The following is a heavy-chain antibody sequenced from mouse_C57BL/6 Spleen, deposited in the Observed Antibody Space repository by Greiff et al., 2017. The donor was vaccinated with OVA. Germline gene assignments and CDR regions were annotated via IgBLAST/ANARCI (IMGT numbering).Heavy chain of an antibody. CDR3: TRGVYYYGSSPSWFAY. V-gene: IGHV1-15*01. D-gene: IGHD1-1*01. J-gene: IGHJ3*01. CDR1: GYTFTDYE. CDR2: IDPETGGT. Sequence: QVQLQQSGAELVRPGASVTLSCKASGYTFTDYEMHWVKQTPVYGLEWIGAIDPETGGTAYNQKFKGKAILTADKSSITAYMELRSLTSEDSAVYYCTRGVYYYGSSPSWFAYWGQGTLVTVSA.